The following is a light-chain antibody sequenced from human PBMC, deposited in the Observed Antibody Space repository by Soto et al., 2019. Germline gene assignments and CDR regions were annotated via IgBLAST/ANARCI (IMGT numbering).Light chain of an antibody. V-gene: IGLV1-44*01. J-gene: IGLJ2*01. CDR2: RTD. Sequence: QSALTQPPSASGAPGQRVTISFSGSRSNIGSNTVHWYQQFPGTAPKLLVYRTDHRPSGVPDRFSGSKSGTSASLAISGLQSEDESYYYCASWDDMLSGPVLGGGTKLTVL. CDR1: RSNIGSNT. CDR3: ASWDDMLSGPV.